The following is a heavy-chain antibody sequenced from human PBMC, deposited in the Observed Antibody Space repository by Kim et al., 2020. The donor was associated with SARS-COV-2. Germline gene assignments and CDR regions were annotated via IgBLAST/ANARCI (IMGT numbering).Heavy chain of an antibody. D-gene: IGHD5-12*01. CDR3: ARGSARSRLIDYEY. CDR1: GYTFTDYY. J-gene: IGHJ4*03. V-gene: IGHV1-2*02. CDR2: INPNSGDT. Sequence: ASVKVSCKASGYTFTDYYLHWVRQAPGQGLEWMGWINPNSGDTKYAQKFQDRITMTRDTSISTAYMDLSGLTSDDSAVFYCARGSARSRLIDYEYWGQGT.